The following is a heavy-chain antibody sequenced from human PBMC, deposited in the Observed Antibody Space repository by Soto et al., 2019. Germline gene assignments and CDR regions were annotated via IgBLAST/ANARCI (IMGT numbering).Heavy chain of an antibody. J-gene: IGHJ4*02. CDR1: GGSVSDYY. CDR3: ARDPAGEYGH. Sequence: SETLSLSCNVSGGSVSDYYWSWIRQAPGKGLEWIGYIHYRGVINYNPSLKSRVTMSVDPSKNQFSLNLRSVTTADTAVYFCARDPAGEYGHWRRGYLVTVSS. D-gene: IGHD4-17*01. CDR2: IHYRGVI. V-gene: IGHV4-59*02.